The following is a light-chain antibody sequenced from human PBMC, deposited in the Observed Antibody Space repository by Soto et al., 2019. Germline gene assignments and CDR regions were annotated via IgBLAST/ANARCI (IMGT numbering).Light chain of an antibody. CDR1: QSVSTN. Sequence: EIVLTQSPGTLSVSPGERANLSCRASQSVSTNLAWFQQKPGQAPRLPIYGASTRATGIPARFSGSGSGTEFTLTIHSLQSEDLSVYYCQQSNNCPYSLGQWNKLEVK. J-gene: IGKJ2*03. CDR3: QQSNNCPYS. V-gene: IGKV3-15*01. CDR2: GAS.